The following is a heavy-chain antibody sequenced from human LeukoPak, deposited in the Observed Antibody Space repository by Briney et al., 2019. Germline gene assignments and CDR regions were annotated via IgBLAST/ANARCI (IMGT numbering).Heavy chain of an antibody. D-gene: IGHD3-22*01. V-gene: IGHV3-53*01. J-gene: IGHJ4*02. Sequence: PGGSLRLSCAASGFTFSSYEMNWVRQAPGKGLEWVSVIYSGGSTYYADSVKGRFTISRGNSKNTLYLQMNSLRAEDTAVYYCARDNGYSSYWGQGTLVTVSS. CDR1: GFTFSSYE. CDR2: IYSGGST. CDR3: ARDNGYSSY.